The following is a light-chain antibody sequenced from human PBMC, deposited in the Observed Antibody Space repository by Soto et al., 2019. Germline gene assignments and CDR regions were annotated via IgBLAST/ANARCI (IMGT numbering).Light chain of an antibody. V-gene: IGKV3-20*01. CDR3: QQYGSSPSRLT. J-gene: IGKJ4*01. Sequence: EIVLTQSPGTLSLSPGERATLSCRASQSVSANYFAWYQQRPGQAPRLLIYGASTRAPGIPDRFSGSGSGTDFTLTISRLESEDFAVYYCQQYGSSPSRLTFGRGTKVDIK. CDR2: GAS. CDR1: QSVSANY.